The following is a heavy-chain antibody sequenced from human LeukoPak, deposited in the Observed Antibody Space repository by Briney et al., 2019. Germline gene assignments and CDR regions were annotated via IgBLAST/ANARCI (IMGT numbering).Heavy chain of an antibody. CDR1: GDSVSSNSAA. Sequence: SQTLSLTCAISGDSVSSNSAAWHWIRQSPSRGLEWLGRTYYRSKWYNDYAEAVKSRITINPDTSQNQFSLQLNAVTPEDTAVYYCARALSASYYDSSGSFAYWAQGTRVTVPS. CDR2: TYYRSKWYN. CDR3: ARALSASYYDSSGSFAY. V-gene: IGHV6-1*01. D-gene: IGHD3-22*01. J-gene: IGHJ4*02.